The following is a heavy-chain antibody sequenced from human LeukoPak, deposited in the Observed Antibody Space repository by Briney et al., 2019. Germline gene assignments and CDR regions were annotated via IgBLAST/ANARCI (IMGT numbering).Heavy chain of an antibody. V-gene: IGHV5-51*01. CDR1: GYSFPNYW. CDR3: ARSRAEKVPVWGSYRHHDAFDI. Sequence: PGESLKISYKGSGYSFPNYWIGWVRQMPGKGLEWMGIIYPDDSDTTYKPSFQGQVTISADKCISTSSLQWGTLKGSDTAMYYCARSRAEKVPVWGSYRHHDAFDIWGQGTRVTVSS. D-gene: IGHD3-16*02. CDR2: IYPDDSDT. J-gene: IGHJ3*02.